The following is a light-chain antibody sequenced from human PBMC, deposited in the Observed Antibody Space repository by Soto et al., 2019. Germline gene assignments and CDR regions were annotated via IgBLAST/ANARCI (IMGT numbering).Light chain of an antibody. CDR1: QSISSW. Sequence: DIQMTQSPSTLSASVGDRVTITFRASQSISSWLAWYQQKPGRAPKLLIFDASSLESGVPSRFSGNGSGTEFTLTISGLQPDDFASYYCQQYNSYSGMFGQGTKVDIK. CDR3: QQYNSYSGM. V-gene: IGKV1-5*01. J-gene: IGKJ1*01. CDR2: DAS.